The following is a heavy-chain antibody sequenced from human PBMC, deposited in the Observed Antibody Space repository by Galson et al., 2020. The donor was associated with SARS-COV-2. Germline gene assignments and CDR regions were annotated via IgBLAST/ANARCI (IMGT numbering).Heavy chain of an antibody. Sequence: PEGSLRLSCAVSGFTFRTYAISWVRPAPGKGLEWLSRISARGGSTYYADSVKGRFTISRDNSKNTLYLQMNSLRAKDTAVYYCAKSCWGIAAAGYYLDYWGQGALVTVSS. CDR3: AKSCWGIAAAGYYLDY. D-gene: IGHD6-13*01. J-gene: IGHJ4*02. CDR1: GFTFRTYA. CDR2: ISARGGST. V-gene: IGHV3-23*01.